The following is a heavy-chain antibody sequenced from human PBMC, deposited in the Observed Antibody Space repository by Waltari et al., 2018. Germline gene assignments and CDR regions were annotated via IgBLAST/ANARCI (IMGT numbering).Heavy chain of an antibody. CDR2: IWYDGSEK. V-gene: IGHV3-33*01. D-gene: IGHD6-13*01. J-gene: IGHJ6*02. CDR3: AVTTGGYDGMGV. Sequence: QVQLVESGGGVVKPGRSLRLSCAASGFSFSSFGMHWVRRAPGKGLGWVEIIWYDGSEKDYAESVKGRFTISRDNSKNTVDLQMNSLRAEDTAVYYCAVTTGGYDGMGVWGQGTTVTVSS. CDR1: GFSFSSFG.